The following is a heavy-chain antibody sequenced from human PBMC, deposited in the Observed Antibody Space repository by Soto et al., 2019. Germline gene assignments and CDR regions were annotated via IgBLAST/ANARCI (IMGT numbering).Heavy chain of an antibody. D-gene: IGHD3-22*01. Sequence: QVQLVQSGAEVKKPGASVKVSCKASGYTFTSFDINWVRQATGQGLEWMGWMNPNSGNTGYARKFQGRVTMTRNTSMSTAYMELSSLRSEDTAVYVCARMDYHDTTGVSWFDPWGQGTLVTVSS. V-gene: IGHV1-8*01. CDR1: GYTFTSFD. CDR2: MNPNSGNT. J-gene: IGHJ5*02. CDR3: ARMDYHDTTGVSWFDP.